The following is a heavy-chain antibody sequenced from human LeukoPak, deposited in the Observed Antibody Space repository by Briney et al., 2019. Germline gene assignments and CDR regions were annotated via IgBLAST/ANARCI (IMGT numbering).Heavy chain of an antibody. D-gene: IGHD3-3*01. Sequence: GGSLRLSCAASGFTFSSYGMRWVRQAPGKGLEWVAVMSYDGSNKYYASSVKGRFTISRDNSKNTLYLQLNSLRAEDTAVYYCAKDLALLDFGFLEWLLAPGFDYWGQGTLVTVSS. CDR2: MSYDGSNK. V-gene: IGHV3-30*18. J-gene: IGHJ4*02. CDR3: AKDLALLDFGFLEWLLAPGFDY. CDR1: GFTFSSYG.